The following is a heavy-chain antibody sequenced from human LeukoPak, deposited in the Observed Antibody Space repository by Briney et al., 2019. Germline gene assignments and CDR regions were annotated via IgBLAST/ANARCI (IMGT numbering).Heavy chain of an antibody. D-gene: IGHD7-27*01. CDR3: AREWGKGARLKSDY. J-gene: IGHJ4*02. Sequence: ASVKVSCKASGYTFTSYGISWVRQAPGQGLEWMGWISGYNGNTNYAQNLQGRVTMTTDTSTSTAYMELRSLRSDDTAVYYCAREWGKGARLKSDYWGQGTLVTVSS. V-gene: IGHV1-18*01. CDR1: GYTFTSYG. CDR2: ISGYNGNT.